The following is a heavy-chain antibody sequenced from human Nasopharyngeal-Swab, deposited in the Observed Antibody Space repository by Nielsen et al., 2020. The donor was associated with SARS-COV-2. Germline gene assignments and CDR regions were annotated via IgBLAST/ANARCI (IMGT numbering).Heavy chain of an antibody. V-gene: IGHV1-46*01. CDR1: GYTFTSYY. Sequence: ASVKVSCKASGYTFTSYYMHWVRQAPGQGLEWMGIINPSGGSTSYAQKFQGRVTMTRDTSTSTAYMELRSLRSDDTAVYYCASRDPRRVGADRGYYYYGMDVWGQGTTVTVSS. CDR2: INPSGGST. CDR3: ASRDPRRVGADRGYYYYGMDV. J-gene: IGHJ6*02. D-gene: IGHD1-26*01.